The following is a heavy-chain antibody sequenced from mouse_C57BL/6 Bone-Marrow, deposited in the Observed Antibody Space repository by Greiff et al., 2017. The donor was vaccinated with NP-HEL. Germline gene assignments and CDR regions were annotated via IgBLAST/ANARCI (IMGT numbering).Heavy chain of an antibody. D-gene: IGHD2-2*01. V-gene: IGHV15-2*01. Sequence: QVQLQQSGSELRSPGSSVKLSCKDFDSEVFPIAYMSWVRQKPGHGFEWIGGILPSIGRTIYGEKFEDKATLDADTLSNTAYLELNSLTSEDSAIYYCARNLWLRRDWYFDVWGTGTTVTVSS. CDR3: ARNLWLRRDWYFDV. CDR1: DSEVFPIAY. J-gene: IGHJ1*03. CDR2: ILPSIGRT.